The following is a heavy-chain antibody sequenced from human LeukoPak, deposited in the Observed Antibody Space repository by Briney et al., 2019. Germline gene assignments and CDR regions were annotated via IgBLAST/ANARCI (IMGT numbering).Heavy chain of an antibody. J-gene: IGHJ4*02. CDR2: INHSGST. Sequence: SAILSFTCAVYGGSFSGYYWSWIRQPPGKGLEWIGEINHSGSTNYNPSLKSRVTISVDTSKNQFSLKLSSVTAADTAVYYCARGGRGSGSLIYLDYWGQGTLVTVSS. CDR3: ARGGRGSGSLIYLDY. V-gene: IGHV4-34*01. D-gene: IGHD6-19*01. CDR1: GGSFSGYY.